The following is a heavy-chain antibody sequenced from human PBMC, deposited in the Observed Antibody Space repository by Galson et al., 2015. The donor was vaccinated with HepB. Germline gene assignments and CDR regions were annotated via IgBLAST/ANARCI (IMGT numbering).Heavy chain of an antibody. V-gene: IGHV4-59*01. CDR3: AREGREVRGVMGSFDI. D-gene: IGHD3-10*01. J-gene: IGHJ3*02. Sequence: LSLTCSVSGGIISSFYWSWIRQSPGKGLEWIGYIHYSGDRKYNPSLESRVSMSVDTSRTQFSLRLSSLTAADTAVYYCAREGREVRGVMGSFDIWGHGTMVTVSS. CDR1: GGIISSFY. CDR2: IHYSGDR.